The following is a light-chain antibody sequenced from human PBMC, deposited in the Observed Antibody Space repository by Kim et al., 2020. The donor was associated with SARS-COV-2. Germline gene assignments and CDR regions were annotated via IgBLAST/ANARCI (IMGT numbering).Light chain of an antibody. CDR3: QQSYTTPRT. Sequence: ASGGDRDTITCRASQSISTSLNWYQQEPGKAPKLLIYAASSLQSGVPSRFSDSGSGTDFTLTISSLQPEDFATYYCQQSYTTPRTFGQGTKVDIK. CDR1: QSISTS. CDR2: AAS. J-gene: IGKJ1*01. V-gene: IGKV1-39*01.